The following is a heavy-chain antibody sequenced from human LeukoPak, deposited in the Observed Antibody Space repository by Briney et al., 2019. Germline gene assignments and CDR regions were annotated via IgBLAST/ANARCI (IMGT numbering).Heavy chain of an antibody. Sequence: ASVKVPCKASGYTFTSYYMHWVRQAPGQGLEWMGIINPSGGSTSYAQKFQGRVTMTRDTSTSTVYMELSSLRSEDTAVYYCASYDSSGYYYVGPFDYWGQGTLVTVSS. J-gene: IGHJ4*02. D-gene: IGHD3-22*01. CDR3: ASYDSSGYYYVGPFDY. CDR2: INPSGGST. CDR1: GYTFTSYY. V-gene: IGHV1-46*01.